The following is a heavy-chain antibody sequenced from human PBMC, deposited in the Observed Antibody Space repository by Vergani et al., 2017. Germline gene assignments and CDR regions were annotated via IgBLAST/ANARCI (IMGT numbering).Heavy chain of an antibody. J-gene: IGHJ4*02. CDR3: ARDGPIAAARGFIDY. V-gene: IGHV1-2*02. Sequence: QVQLVQSGAEVKKPRASVKVSCKASGYTFTGYYMHWVRQAPGQGLEWMGWINPNSGGTNYAQKFQGRVTMTRDTSISTAYMELSRLRSDDTAVYYCARDGPIAAARGFIDYWGQGTLVTVSS. CDR1: GYTFTGYY. CDR2: INPNSGGT. D-gene: IGHD6-13*01.